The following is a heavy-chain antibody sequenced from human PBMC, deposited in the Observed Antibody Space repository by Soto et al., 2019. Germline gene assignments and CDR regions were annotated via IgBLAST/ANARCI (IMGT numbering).Heavy chain of an antibody. CDR2: ISDSGGTT. D-gene: IGHD6-19*01. Sequence: LRLSCAASDFTFSTYAMSWVRQAPGTGLEWVSTISDSGGTTYYADSVKGRFTISRDNSKNTLSLRMDSLRAEDTAVYYCAKTHTGWYRGIDYWGQGALVTVSS. CDR1: DFTFSTYA. V-gene: IGHV3-23*01. CDR3: AKTHTGWYRGIDY. J-gene: IGHJ4*02.